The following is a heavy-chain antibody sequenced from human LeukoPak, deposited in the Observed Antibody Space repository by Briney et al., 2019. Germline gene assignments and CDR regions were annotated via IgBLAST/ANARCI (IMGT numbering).Heavy chain of an antibody. Sequence: SGGSLRLSCADSGFTFFSYAMSWVRQAPGKGLEWVSAISGSGGSTYYADSVKGRFTISRDNSKNTLYLQMNSLRAEDTAVYYCAKIQGYCSSTSCYAMWFDYWGQGTLVTVSS. D-gene: IGHD2-2*01. CDR1: GFTFFSYA. J-gene: IGHJ4*02. CDR2: ISGSGGST. CDR3: AKIQGYCSSTSCYAMWFDY. V-gene: IGHV3-23*01.